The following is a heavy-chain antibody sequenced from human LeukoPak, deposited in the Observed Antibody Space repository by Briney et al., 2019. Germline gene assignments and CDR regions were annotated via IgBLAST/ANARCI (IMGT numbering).Heavy chain of an antibody. J-gene: IGHJ5*02. CDR1: GFTFSSYW. V-gene: IGHV3-53*04. D-gene: IGHD6-13*01. Sequence: GGSLRLSCAASGFTFSSYWMHWVRQAPGKGLEWVSVIYSGGSTYYADSVKGRFTISRHNSKNTLYLQMNSLRAEDTAVYYCARGIAAAGFDPWGQGTLVTVSS. CDR2: IYSGGST. CDR3: ARGIAAAGFDP.